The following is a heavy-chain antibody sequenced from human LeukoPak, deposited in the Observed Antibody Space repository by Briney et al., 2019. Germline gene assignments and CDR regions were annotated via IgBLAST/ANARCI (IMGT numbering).Heavy chain of an antibody. Sequence: SETLSLTCTVSGGSISSYYWSWIRQPPGKGLEWIGYISHTGITKYNPSLKSRVTISVDTSKNQFSLNLSSVTAADTAVYYCARGASTWYSWGQGTLVTVSS. D-gene: IGHD6-13*01. CDR2: ISHTGIT. CDR1: GGSISSYY. CDR3: ARGASTWYS. V-gene: IGHV4-59*01. J-gene: IGHJ4*02.